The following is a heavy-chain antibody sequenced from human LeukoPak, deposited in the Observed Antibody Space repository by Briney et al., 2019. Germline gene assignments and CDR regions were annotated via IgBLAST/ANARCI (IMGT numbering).Heavy chain of an antibody. CDR1: GGSISSYY. Sequence: SETLSLTCTVSGGSISSYYWSWIRQPPGKGLEWIGYIYYSGSTNYSPSLKSRVTISVDTSKNQFSLKLSSVTAADTAVYYCARLYEYQLLWASGSWFDPWGQGTLVTVSS. CDR3: ARLYEYQLLWASGSWFDP. D-gene: IGHD2-2*01. V-gene: IGHV4-59*08. CDR2: IYYSGST. J-gene: IGHJ5*02.